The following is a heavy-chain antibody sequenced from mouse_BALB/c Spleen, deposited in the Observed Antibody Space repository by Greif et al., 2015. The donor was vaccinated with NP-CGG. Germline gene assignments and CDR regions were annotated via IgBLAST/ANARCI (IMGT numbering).Heavy chain of an antibody. V-gene: IGHV14-1*02. Sequence: VQLQQSGAELVRPGALVKLSCKASGFNIKDYYMHWVKQRPEQGLEWIGWIDPENGNTIYDPKFQGKASITADTSPNTAYLQLSSLTSEDTAVYYCARVGDDYDGFAYWGQGTLVTVSA. CDR2: IDPENGNT. D-gene: IGHD2-4*01. J-gene: IGHJ3*01. CDR1: GFNIKDYY. CDR3: ARVGDDYDGFAY.